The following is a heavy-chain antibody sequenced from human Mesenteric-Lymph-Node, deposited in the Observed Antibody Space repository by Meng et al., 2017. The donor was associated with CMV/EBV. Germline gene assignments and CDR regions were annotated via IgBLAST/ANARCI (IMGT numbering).Heavy chain of an antibody. CDR3: ARDSGARRGMDV. CDR1: GFTFSSYE. Sequence: GESLKISCAASGFTFSSYEMNWVRQAPGKGLEWVAVISYDGTNQYYADSVWGRFTISRDNSKSTLYLQMNSLTAEDTAVFYCARDSGARRGMDVWGQGTTVTVSS. CDR2: ISYDGTNQ. J-gene: IGHJ6*02. V-gene: IGHV3-30-3*01.